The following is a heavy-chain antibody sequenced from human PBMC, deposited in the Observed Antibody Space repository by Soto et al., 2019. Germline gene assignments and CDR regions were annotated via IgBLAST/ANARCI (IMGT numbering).Heavy chain of an antibody. Sequence: EVSLRRSCVASGCSHSRYNMHRVRQAPREGLEWVAVISGDGSSKYYGDSVKGRFTVSRDNSNNTLYLSMTSLRPDDTAVFYCARSRNGAVPDSINFWGQGTLVTVSS. J-gene: IGHJ4*02. V-gene: IGHV3-30-3*01. D-gene: IGHD2-8*01. CDR1: GCSHSRYN. CDR2: ISGDGSSK. CDR3: ARSRNGAVPDSINF.